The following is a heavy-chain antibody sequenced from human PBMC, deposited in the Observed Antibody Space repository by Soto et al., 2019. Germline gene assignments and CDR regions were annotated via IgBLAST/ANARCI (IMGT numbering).Heavy chain of an antibody. CDR1: GGTFSSYA. J-gene: IGHJ4*02. Sequence: SVKVSCKASGGTFSSYAISWLRQAPGQGLEWMGGIIPILGSANYAQKFQGRVTITADKSTSTAYMELSSLRSEDTAVYYCARESLYYYGSGSPFDYWGQGTLVTVSS. CDR3: ARESLYYYGSGSPFDY. D-gene: IGHD3-10*01. V-gene: IGHV1-69*10. CDR2: IIPILGSA.